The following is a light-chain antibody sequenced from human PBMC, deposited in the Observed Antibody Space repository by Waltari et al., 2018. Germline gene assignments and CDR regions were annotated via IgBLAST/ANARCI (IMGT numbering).Light chain of an antibody. J-gene: IGKJ4*01. CDR2: AAS. CDR3: QQYNNCPLT. Sequence: DVQMTQSPPSLSASVGDTITITCRASQDVRGWLAWHQQKPPKPPKSLIFAASTLTTGVSSRFSGSGSGTNFTLTITSLQPEDFGTYFCQQYNNCPLTFGGGTRVEIK. V-gene: IGKV1D-16*01. CDR1: QDVRGW.